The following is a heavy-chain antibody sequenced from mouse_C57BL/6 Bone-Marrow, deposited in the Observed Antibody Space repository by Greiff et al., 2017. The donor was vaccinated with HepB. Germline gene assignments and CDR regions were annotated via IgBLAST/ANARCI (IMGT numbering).Heavy chain of an antibody. V-gene: IGHV1-72*01. Sequence: QVQLKQPGAELVKPGASVKLSCKASGYTFTSYWMHWVKQRPGRGLEWIGRIDPNSGGTKYNEKFKSKATLTVDKPSSTAYMQLSSLTSEDSAVYYCARDYYDYDWFAYWGQGTLVTVSA. CDR1: GYTFTSYW. CDR3: ARDYYDYDWFAY. J-gene: IGHJ3*01. CDR2: IDPNSGGT. D-gene: IGHD2-4*01.